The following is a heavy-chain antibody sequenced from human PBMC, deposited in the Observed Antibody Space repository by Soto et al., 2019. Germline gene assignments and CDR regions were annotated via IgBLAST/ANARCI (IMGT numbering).Heavy chain of an antibody. CDR2: ISGSGGST. CDR3: AKDLSLTTVYASDGMDV. CDR1: GFTFSSYA. D-gene: IGHD4-4*01. Sequence: GGSLRLSCAASGFTFSSYAMSWVRQAPGKGLEWVSAISGSGGSTYYADSVKGRFTISRDNSKNTLYLQMNSLRAEDTAVYYCAKDLSLTTVYASDGMDVWGQGTTVTVSS. J-gene: IGHJ6*02. V-gene: IGHV3-23*01.